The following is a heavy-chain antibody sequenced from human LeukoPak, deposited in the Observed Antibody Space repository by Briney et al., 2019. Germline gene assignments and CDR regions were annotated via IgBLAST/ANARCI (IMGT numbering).Heavy chain of an antibody. J-gene: IGHJ4*02. V-gene: IGHV4-59*12. CDR2: IYYSGTT. D-gene: IGHD2-8*01. CDR1: GGSLSSYY. CDR3: ARANSRYFDY. Sequence: SETLSLTCTVSGGSLSSYYWSWIRQPPGKGLEWIGYIYYSGTTNYNPSLKSRVTMSVDTSKNQFSLKLSSVTAADTAVYYCARANSRYFDYWGQGTLVTVSS.